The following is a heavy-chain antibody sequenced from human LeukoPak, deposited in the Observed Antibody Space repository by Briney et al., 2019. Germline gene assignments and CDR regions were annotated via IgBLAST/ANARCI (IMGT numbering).Heavy chain of an antibody. CDR3: ASRQYCSGGSCYGLGDAFDI. D-gene: IGHD2-15*01. J-gene: IGHJ3*02. V-gene: IGHV4-61*02. CDR2: IYTSGST. Sequence: SETLSLTCTVSGVSISSGSYYWSWIRQPAGKGLEWIARIYTSGSTNYNPSLKSRVTISVDTSKNQFSLKLSSVTAADTAVYYCASRQYCSGGSCYGLGDAFDIWGQGTMVTVSS. CDR1: GVSISSGSYY.